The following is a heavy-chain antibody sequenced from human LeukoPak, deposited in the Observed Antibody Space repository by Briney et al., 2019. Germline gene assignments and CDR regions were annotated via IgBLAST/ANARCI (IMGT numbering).Heavy chain of an antibody. Sequence: GGSLRLSCAASGFTFSSYEMNWVRQAPGKGLEWVSLIRWDGASTYYSDSVQGRFTISRDNSRSSLYLHMSGLRTEDTALYYCAKNALYYDVLTGPLDSWGQGTLVTVSS. J-gene: IGHJ4*02. CDR2: IRWDGAST. V-gene: IGHV3-43*02. D-gene: IGHD3-9*01. CDR3: AKNALYYDVLTGPLDS. CDR1: GFTFSSYE.